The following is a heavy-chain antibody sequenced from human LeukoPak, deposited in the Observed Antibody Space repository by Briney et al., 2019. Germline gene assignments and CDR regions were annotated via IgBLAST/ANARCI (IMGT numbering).Heavy chain of an antibody. CDR2: ISGSGGST. V-gene: IGHV3-23*01. CDR1: GFTLSTFA. J-gene: IGHJ6*03. D-gene: IGHD3-10*01. CDR3: AKGAGIMVRGVIITSSYYYMDV. Sequence: PGGSLRLSCAASGFTLSTFAMHWVRLSPGKGLEWVSAISGSGGSTYYVDSVKGRFTISRDNSKNTLYLQMNSLRAEDTAVYYCAKGAGIMVRGVIITSSYYYMDVWGKGTTVTISS.